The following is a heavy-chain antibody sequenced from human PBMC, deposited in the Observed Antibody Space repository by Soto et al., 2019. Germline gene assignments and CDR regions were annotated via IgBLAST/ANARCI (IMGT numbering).Heavy chain of an antibody. D-gene: IGHD6-25*01. Sequence: QPGGSLRLSCAASGFTFSGSAMHWVRQASGKGLEWVGRIRSKANSYATAYAASVKGRFTISRDDSKNTAYLQMNSLKTEDTAVYYCTTFKTIRLPNYGMDVWGQGTTVTVSS. CDR3: TTFKTIRLPNYGMDV. J-gene: IGHJ6*02. V-gene: IGHV3-73*01. CDR1: GFTFSGSA. CDR2: IRSKANSYAT.